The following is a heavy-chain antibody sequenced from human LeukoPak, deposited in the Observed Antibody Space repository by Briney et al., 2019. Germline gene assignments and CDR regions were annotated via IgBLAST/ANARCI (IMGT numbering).Heavy chain of an antibody. CDR3: AKAGYGGNSAFDI. CDR1: GFTFSSYG. J-gene: IGHJ3*02. CDR2: IRYDGSNK. Sequence: GGSLRLSCAASGFTFSSYGMHWVRQAPGKGLEWVAFIRYDGSNKYYADSVKGRFTISRDNPKNTLYLQMNSLRAEDTAVYYCAKAGYGGNSAFDIWGQGTMVTVSS. V-gene: IGHV3-30*02. D-gene: IGHD4-23*01.